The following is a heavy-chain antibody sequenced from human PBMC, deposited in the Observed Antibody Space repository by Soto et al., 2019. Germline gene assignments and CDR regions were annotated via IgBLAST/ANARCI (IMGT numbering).Heavy chain of an antibody. D-gene: IGHD3-22*01. Sequence: EVKLEESGGRLVRPGGSLRLSCAASGFTFSDHYMDWVRQAPGKGLEWVGRTRRKVNSYTTEYAASVKGRFTVSRDDSKNSLYLQMNSLKTEDTAVYYCVKVDSRAQYSLDYWGQGTLVTVSS. CDR2: TRRKVNSYTT. CDR3: VKVDSRAQYSLDY. J-gene: IGHJ4*02. V-gene: IGHV3-72*01. CDR1: GFTFSDHY.